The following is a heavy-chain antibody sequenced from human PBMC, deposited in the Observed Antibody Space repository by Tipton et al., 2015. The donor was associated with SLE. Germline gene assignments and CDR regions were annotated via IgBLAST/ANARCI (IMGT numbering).Heavy chain of an antibody. D-gene: IGHD3-9*01. CDR1: GGSISSYY. CDR3: VRDIDPYYDILTGYYRGNWFDP. Sequence: TLSLTCTVSGGSISSYYWSWIRQPPGKGLEWIGYIYYSGSTNYNPSLNSRVTISVDTSKNQFSLKLSSVTAADTAVYYCVRDIDPYYDILTGYYRGNWFDPWGQGTLVTVSS. CDR2: IYYSGST. V-gene: IGHV4-59*12. J-gene: IGHJ5*02.